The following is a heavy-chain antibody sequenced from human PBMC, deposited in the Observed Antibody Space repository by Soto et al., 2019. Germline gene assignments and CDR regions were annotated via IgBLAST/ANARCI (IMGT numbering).Heavy chain of an antibody. CDR3: ARDLVSSSQYRNY. V-gene: IGHV3-21*01. Sequence: GGSLRLSCAASGFTFSSYSMNWVRQAPGKGLEWVSSISSSSSYIYYADSVKGRFTISRDNAKNSLYLQMNSLRAEDTAVYYCARDLVSSSQYRNYWGQGTLVTVSS. D-gene: IGHD2-2*01. CDR2: ISSSSSYI. J-gene: IGHJ4*02. CDR1: GFTFSSYS.